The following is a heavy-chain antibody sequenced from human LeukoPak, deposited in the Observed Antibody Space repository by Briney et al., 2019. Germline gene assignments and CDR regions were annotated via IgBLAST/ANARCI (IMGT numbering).Heavy chain of an antibody. CDR2: ISSSSSYI. CDR3: AREPIDIVATLYYFDY. Sequence: PGGSLRLSCAASGFTFSSYSMNWVRQAPGKGLEWVSSISSSSSYIYYADSVKGRFTISRDNAKNSLYLQMNSLRAEDTAVYYCAREPIDIVATLYYFDYWGQGTLVTVSS. J-gene: IGHJ4*02. CDR1: GFTFSSYS. V-gene: IGHV3-21*01. D-gene: IGHD5-12*01.